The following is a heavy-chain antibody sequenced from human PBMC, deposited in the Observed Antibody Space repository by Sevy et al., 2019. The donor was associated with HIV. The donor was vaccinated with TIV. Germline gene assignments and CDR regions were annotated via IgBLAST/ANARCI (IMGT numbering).Heavy chain of an antibody. CDR1: GGTFSSYA. CDR2: IIPIFGTA. CDR3: ARGSGWGPSHLYFDY. D-gene: IGHD6-19*01. V-gene: IGHV1-69*13. J-gene: IGHJ4*02. Sequence: ASVKVSCKASGGTFSSYAISWVRQAPGQGLEWMGGIIPIFGTANYVQKFQGRVTITADESTSTAYMELSSLRSEDTAVYYCARGSGWGPSHLYFDYWGQGTLVTVSS.